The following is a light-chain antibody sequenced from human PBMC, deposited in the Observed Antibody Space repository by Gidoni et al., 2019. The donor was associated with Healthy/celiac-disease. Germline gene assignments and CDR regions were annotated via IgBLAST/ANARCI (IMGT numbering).Light chain of an antibody. CDR2: AAS. CDR3: QQLNSYPYT. V-gene: IGKV1-9*01. Sequence: DIQLTQSPSFLSASVGDRVNITCWASQGISSYLAWYQQKPGKAPKLLIYAASTLQSGVPSRFSGSGSGTEFTLTISSLQPEDFATYYCQQLNSYPYTFGQGTKLEIK. CDR1: QGISSY. J-gene: IGKJ2*01.